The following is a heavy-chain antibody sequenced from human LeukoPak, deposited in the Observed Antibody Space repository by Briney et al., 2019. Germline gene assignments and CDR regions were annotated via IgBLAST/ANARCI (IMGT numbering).Heavy chain of an antibody. CDR2: IYYSGST. CDR3: ARGDRVVVTASLDY. D-gene: IGHD2-21*02. J-gene: IGHJ4*02. CDR1: GGSISSGGYY. Sequence: PSETLSLTCTVSGGSISSGGYYWSWIRQHPGKGLEWIGYIYYSGSTNYNPSLKSRVTISVDTSKNQFSLKLSSVTAADTAVYYCARGDRVVVTASLDYWGQGTLVTVSS. V-gene: IGHV4-61*08.